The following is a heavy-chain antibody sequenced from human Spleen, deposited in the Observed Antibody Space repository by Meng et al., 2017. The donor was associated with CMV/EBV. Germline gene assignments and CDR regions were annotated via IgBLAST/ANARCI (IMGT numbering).Heavy chain of an antibody. CDR3: ARDSPSLYRSSAGIDF. Sequence: ASVKVSCKTSGYTFTSYGVSWVRQAPGQGLEWMGWISVYTDNTGSAQKFQGILTMITDTSTSTAYMELRSLRSDDTAVYYCARDSPSLYRSSAGIDFWGQGTLVTVSS. J-gene: IGHJ4*02. CDR2: ISVYTDNT. CDR1: GYTFTSYG. D-gene: IGHD6-6*01. V-gene: IGHV1-18*04.